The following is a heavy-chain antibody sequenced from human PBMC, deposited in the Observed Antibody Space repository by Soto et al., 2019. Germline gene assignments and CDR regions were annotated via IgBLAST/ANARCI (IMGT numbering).Heavy chain of an antibody. CDR3: TRDRTQLVYVEDYFDY. V-gene: IGHV1-18*01. CDR1: GYTFDTYG. J-gene: IGHJ4*02. CDR2: ISAYNGNT. D-gene: IGHD3-10*02. Sequence: GQLVQSGSEVKKPGASVKVSCRASGYTFDTYGISWVRQAPGQGLEWVGWISAYNGNTNYAQKYQGRVTLTADTSTSTAYMELRSLRSDDTAVYYCTRDRTQLVYVEDYFDYWGQGTLVTVSS.